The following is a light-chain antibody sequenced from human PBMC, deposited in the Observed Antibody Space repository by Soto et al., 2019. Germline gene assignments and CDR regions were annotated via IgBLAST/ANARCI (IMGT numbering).Light chain of an antibody. V-gene: IGLV2-14*01. J-gene: IGLJ1*01. CDR3: SSYTTSRYYV. CDR2: DVT. Sequence: QSALTQPASVSGSPGQSITISCTGNSSDVGGYIYVSWYQQHPGKAPKLMIYDVTRRPSGVSYRFSGSKSGNTASLTISGLQAEDEADYYCSSYTTSRYYVFGTGTKLTFL. CDR1: SSDVGGYIY.